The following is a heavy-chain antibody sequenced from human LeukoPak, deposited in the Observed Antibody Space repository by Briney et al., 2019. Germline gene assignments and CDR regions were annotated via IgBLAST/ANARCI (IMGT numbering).Heavy chain of an antibody. CDR3: ARALAQGGSFDLYYFDS. CDR2: TYNSYT. J-gene: IGHJ4*02. V-gene: IGHV1-18*01. CDR1: GYTSTTYG. D-gene: IGHD3-9*01. Sequence: ASVKVSCKASGYTSTTYGISWVRQAPGQGLEWMGWTYNSYTHYAQTLRDRLTMTTDTSTSTSYMQLRSLRSDDTAVYYCARALAQGGSFDLYYFDSWGQGSLVTVSS.